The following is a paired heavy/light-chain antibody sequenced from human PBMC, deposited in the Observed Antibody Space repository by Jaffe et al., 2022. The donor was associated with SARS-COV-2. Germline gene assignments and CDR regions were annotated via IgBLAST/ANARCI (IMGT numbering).Heavy chain of an antibody. CDR3: AKFPSGVMIRNYLDS. D-gene: IGHD3-10*01. CDR2: ISGSGGST. CDR1: GFIFHIYA. Sequence: EEHLIESGGGLVQPGGSLGLSCTASGFIFHIYAVTWVRQAPGKGLEWVSTISGSGGSTYYTDSVKGRFTISRDNSKNTFYLQMNSLSVEDTAVYYCAKFPSGVMIRNYLDSWGQGTLVTVSS. J-gene: IGHJ4*02. V-gene: IGHV3-23*01.
Light chain of an antibody. CDR1: EDISDY. CDR3: QQYHNLPLT. CDR2: DAS. Sequence: DIQMTQSPSSLSASVGDRVTITCQATEDISDYLSWYQQKPGRAPKLLIYDASNLEKGVPSRFSGSGSGTHFTFTITRLQPEDFAAYYCQQYHNLPLTFGQGTKV. J-gene: IGKJ1*01. V-gene: IGKV1-33*01.